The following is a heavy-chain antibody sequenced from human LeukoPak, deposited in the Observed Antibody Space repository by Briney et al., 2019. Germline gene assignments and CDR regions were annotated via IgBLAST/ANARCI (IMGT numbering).Heavy chain of an antibody. CDR3: ACGYGSGSYGYYYYSMDV. V-gene: IGHV4-59*01. D-gene: IGHD3-10*01. CDR2: IYYSGST. Sequence: SETLSLTCTVSGGSISSYYWSWIRQPPGKGLEWIGYIYYSGSTNYNPSLKSRVTISVDTSKNQFSLKLSSVTAADTAVYYCACGYGSGSYGYYYYSMDVWGQGTTVTVAS. J-gene: IGHJ6*02. CDR1: GGSISSYY.